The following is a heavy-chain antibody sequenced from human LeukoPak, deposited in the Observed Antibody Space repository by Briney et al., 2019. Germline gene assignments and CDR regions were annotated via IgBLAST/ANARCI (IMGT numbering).Heavy chain of an antibody. D-gene: IGHD4-11*01. V-gene: IGHV1-8*02. CDR1: GGTFSSYA. Sequence: ASVKVSCKASGGTFSSYAINWVRQATGQGLEWMGWMNPNSGNTGYAQKFQGRVTMTRNTSISTAYMELSSLRSEDTAVYYCARGYSDYVFDYWGQGTLVTVSS. CDR3: ARGYSDYVFDY. J-gene: IGHJ4*02. CDR2: MNPNSGNT.